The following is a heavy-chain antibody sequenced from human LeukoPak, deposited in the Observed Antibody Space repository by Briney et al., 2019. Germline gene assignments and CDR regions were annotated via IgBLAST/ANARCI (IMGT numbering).Heavy chain of an antibody. CDR2: IYHSGSP. CDR3: ARDCSGGSCYGAFDI. Sequence: SETLSLTCAVSGGSISSNNWWGWVRQPPGKGLEWIGEIYHSGSPNYNPSLKSRVTISVDKSRNHFSLNLSSVTAADTAVYYCARDCSGGSCYGAFDIWGQGTMVTVSS. D-gene: IGHD2-15*01. J-gene: IGHJ3*02. V-gene: IGHV4-4*02. CDR1: GGSISSNNW.